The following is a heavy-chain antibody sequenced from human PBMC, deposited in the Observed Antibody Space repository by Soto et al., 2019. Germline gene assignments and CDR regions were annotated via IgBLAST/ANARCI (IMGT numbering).Heavy chain of an antibody. CDR1: RGSISSNNW. CDR2: IYPSGPT. V-gene: IGHV4-4*02. J-gene: IGHJ1*01. D-gene: IGHD1-26*01. CDR3: ARCGGSYHDH. Sequence: QVQLQESGPGLVKPSGTLSLTCAVSRGSISSNNWWTWVRQPPGRGLEWIGEIYPSGPTNYNPSLKRRVTMSIDKSKNQFSLQLITVTAADTAVYYCARCGGSYHDHWGQGTLVTVSS.